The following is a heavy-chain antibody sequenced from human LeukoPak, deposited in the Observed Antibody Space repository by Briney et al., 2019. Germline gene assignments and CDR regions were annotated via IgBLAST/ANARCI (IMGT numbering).Heavy chain of an antibody. V-gene: IGHV1-2*02. CDR2: FNPNSGDT. J-gene: IGHJ4*02. CDR3: GRGTYCSGGSCYSFDY. D-gene: IGHD2-15*01. CDR1: GYTFTGYY. Sequence: GASVKVSCKASGYTFTGYYMHWVRQAPGQGLEWIGWFNPNSGDTNYAQKFQGRVTMTRDTSISTAYMELGRLTSDDTAVYYCGRGTYCSGGSCYSFDYWGQGTLVTVSS.